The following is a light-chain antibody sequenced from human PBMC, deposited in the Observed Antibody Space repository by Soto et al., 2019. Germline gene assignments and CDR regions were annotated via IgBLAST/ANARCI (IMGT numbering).Light chain of an antibody. CDR1: SGHSSYA. CDR3: QTWGTGIPNVL. Sequence: QPVLTQSPSASASLGASVKLTCTLSSGHSSYAIAWHQQQPEKGPRYLMKLNSAGSHNKGDGIPDRFSGSSSGAERYLTISSLQSEDEADYYCQTWGTGIPNVLFGGGTKLTVL. CDR2: LNSAGSH. J-gene: IGLJ2*01. V-gene: IGLV4-69*01.